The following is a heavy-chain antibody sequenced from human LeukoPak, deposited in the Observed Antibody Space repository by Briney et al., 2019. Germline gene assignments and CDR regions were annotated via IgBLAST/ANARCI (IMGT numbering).Heavy chain of an antibody. Sequence: PGGSLRLSCAASGFTFSSYGMHWVRQAPGKGLEWVAVIWYDGSNKYYADSVKGRFTISRDNSKNTLYLQMNSLRAEDTAVYYCARDPLRGYYDSSGYYGLDYWGQGTLVTVSS. D-gene: IGHD3-22*01. CDR1: GFTFSSYG. V-gene: IGHV3-33*01. CDR2: IWYDGSNK. J-gene: IGHJ4*02. CDR3: ARDPLRGYYDSSGYYGLDY.